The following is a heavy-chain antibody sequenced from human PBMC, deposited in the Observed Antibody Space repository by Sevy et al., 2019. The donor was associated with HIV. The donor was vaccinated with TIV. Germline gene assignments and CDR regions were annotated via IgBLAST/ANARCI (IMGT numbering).Heavy chain of an antibody. CDR1: GYTFTSYD. D-gene: IGHD3-10*01. CDR2: MNPNSGNT. J-gene: IGHJ3*02. CDR3: AREGNYYDSGTFDI. V-gene: IGHV1-8*01. Sequence: ASVKVSCKASGYTFTSYDINWVRQATGQGLEWMGWMNPNSGNTGYAQKFQGRVTMTRNTSISTAYMELSSLRSEDTAVRYCAREGNYYDSGTFDIWGQGTMVTVSS.